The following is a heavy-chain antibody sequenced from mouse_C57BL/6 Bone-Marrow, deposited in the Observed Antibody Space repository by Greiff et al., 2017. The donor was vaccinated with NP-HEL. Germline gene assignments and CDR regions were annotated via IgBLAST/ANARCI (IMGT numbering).Heavy chain of an antibody. V-gene: IGHV5-4*01. J-gene: IGHJ3*01. Sequence: EVMLVESGGGLVKPGGSLKLSCAASGFTFSSYAMSWVRQTPEKRLEWVATISDGGSYTYYPDNVKGRFTISRDNAKNNLYLQMSHLKSEDTAMYYCARDGGGNYGFAYWGQGTLVTVSA. CDR2: ISDGGSYT. CDR1: GFTFSSYA. CDR3: ARDGGGNYGFAY. D-gene: IGHD2-1*01.